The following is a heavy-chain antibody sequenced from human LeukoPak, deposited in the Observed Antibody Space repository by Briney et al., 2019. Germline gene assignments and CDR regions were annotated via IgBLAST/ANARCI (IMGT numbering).Heavy chain of an antibody. V-gene: IGHV5-51*01. J-gene: IGHJ4*02. CDR3: ARQFETAMVYSDY. CDR2: IYPGDSDT. Sequence: RGESLKISCKASGYSFTSYWIGWVRQVPGKGLEWMGIIYPGDSDTRYSPSFQGQVTISADKSIGTAYLQWSSLKASDTAMYYCARQFETAMVYSDYWGQGTLVTVSS. CDR1: GYSFTSYW. D-gene: IGHD5-18*01.